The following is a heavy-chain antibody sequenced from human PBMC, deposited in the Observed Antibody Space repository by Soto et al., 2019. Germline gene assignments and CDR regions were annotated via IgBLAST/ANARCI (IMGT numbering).Heavy chain of an antibody. J-gene: IGHJ4*02. Sequence: ESGGGVVQPGRSLRLSCVGSGFTVSAYEIHWVRQAPGKGLDWVAVISSGGRHQFYTDSVRGRFTISRDDSKNTVYLQMNNLTPQDAAIYYCAKDAVPGPPDYFDFWGQGTLVTVSS. V-gene: IGHV3-30*04. CDR1: GFTVSAYE. CDR2: ISSGGRHQ. D-gene: IGHD6-19*01. CDR3: AKDAVPGPPDYFDF.